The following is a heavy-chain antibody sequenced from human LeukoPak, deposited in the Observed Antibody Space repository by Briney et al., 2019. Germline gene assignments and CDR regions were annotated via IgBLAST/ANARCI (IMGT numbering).Heavy chain of an antibody. Sequence: TSETLSLTCTVSGGSISSSSYYWGWIRQPPGKGLEWIGSIYYSGSTYYNPSLKSRVTISVDTSKNQFSLKLSSVTAADTAVYYCARVDLSGGSFNWFDPWGQGTLVTVSS. J-gene: IGHJ5*02. D-gene: IGHD2-15*01. CDR3: ARVDLSGGSFNWFDP. V-gene: IGHV4-39*07. CDR1: GGSISSSSYY. CDR2: IYYSGST.